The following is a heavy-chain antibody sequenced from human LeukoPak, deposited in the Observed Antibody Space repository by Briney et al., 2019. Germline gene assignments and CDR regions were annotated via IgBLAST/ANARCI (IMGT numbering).Heavy chain of an antibody. CDR2: IYPGDSDT. V-gene: IGHV5-51*01. CDR3: ARHGGPATAIPGYYYYYMDV. J-gene: IGHJ6*03. Sequence: GASLQISCKGSGYRFTSYWIGWVRPLPGKGLGLMGIIYPGDSDTRYSPSFQGQVTISADKSIRTAYLQWSGLKASDTAMYYCARHGGPATAIPGYYYYYMDVWGKGTTVTVSS. CDR1: GYRFTSYW. D-gene: IGHD2-21*02.